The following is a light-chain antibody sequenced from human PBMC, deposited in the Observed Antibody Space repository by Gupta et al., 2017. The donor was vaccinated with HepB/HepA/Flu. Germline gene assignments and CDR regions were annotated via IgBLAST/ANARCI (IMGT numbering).Light chain of an antibody. CDR2: MDD. J-gene: IGLJ3*02. CDR3: AAWDDSLSVRWV. V-gene: IGLV1-47*01. CDR1: NSNIGNNY. Sequence: QSVLPQPPSASGTPCQRVTIPSSGRNSNIGNNYVYWYQQIPGSAPKLLIQMDDQRPSGVPDRFSGSKSGTSASLAISGLRSEDEADYYCAAWDDSLSVRWVFGGGTRVTVL.